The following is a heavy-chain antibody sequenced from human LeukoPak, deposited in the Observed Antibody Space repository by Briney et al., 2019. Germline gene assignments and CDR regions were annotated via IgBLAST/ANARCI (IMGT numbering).Heavy chain of an antibody. J-gene: IGHJ6*04. Sequence: PSETLSLTCTVSGGSISSYYWSWIRQPAGKGLEWIGRFYTSGNTKYNPSLKSRVTMSEDTSKNQFSLKLSSVTAADTAVYYCARPGHCSSTSCYTRPGSDLDVWGKGTTVTVSS. CDR3: ARPGHCSSTSCYTRPGSDLDV. V-gene: IGHV4-4*07. D-gene: IGHD2-2*02. CDR1: GGSISSYY. CDR2: FYTSGNT.